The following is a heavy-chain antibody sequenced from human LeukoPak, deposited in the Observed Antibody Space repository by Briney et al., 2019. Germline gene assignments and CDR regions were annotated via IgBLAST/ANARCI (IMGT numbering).Heavy chain of an antibody. J-gene: IGHJ6*02. Sequence: GGSLRLSCAASGFILSSYWMRWVRQAPGKGLEWVANIKQDGSEEVYVDSVKGRFTISRDNAKNSLFLQMNTLRAEDTAVYYCARDPYSSTWSYGMDVWGQGTTVTVSS. V-gene: IGHV3-7*05. CDR1: GFILSSYW. CDR3: ARDPYSSTWSYGMDV. CDR2: IKQDGSEE. D-gene: IGHD6-6*01.